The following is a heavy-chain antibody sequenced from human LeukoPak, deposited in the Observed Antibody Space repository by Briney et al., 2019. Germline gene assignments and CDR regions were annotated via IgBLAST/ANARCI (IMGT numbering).Heavy chain of an antibody. V-gene: IGHV1-24*01. CDR3: ATDKEGFGGLDY. CDR1: GYTLTELS. Sequence: ASVKVSCKVSGYTLTELSMHWVRQAPGKGLEWMGGFDPEDGETIYAQKFQGRVTITEDTSTDTAYMELSSLRSEDTAVYYCATDKEGFGGLDYWGQGTLDTVSS. J-gene: IGHJ4*02. CDR2: FDPEDGET. D-gene: IGHD3-10*01.